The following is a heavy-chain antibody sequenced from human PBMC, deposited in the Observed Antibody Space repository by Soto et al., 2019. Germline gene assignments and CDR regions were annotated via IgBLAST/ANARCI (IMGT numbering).Heavy chain of an antibody. V-gene: IGHV4-39*01. J-gene: IGHJ4*02. CDR1: GASISISSSH. D-gene: IGHD1-26*01. CDR2: IHYAGNT. CDR3: ARHLGPTGPNY. Sequence: QLQLQESGPGLVKPSETLSLTCTVSGASISISSSHWGWVRQPPGKGLEWIASIHYAGNTYYNPSLTGRVTISMDTSKNQFSLKLTSVAAADTAVYYCARHLGPTGPNYWGQGTLVTVSS.